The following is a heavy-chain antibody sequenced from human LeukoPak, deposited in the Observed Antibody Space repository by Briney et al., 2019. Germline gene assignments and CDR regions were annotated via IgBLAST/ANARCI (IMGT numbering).Heavy chain of an antibody. V-gene: IGHV1-8*01. D-gene: IGHD3-22*01. CDR2: MNPNSGNT. CDR3: ARVPASSGHTFDY. CDR1: GYTFTSYD. J-gene: IGHJ4*02. Sequence: ASVKVSCKASGYTFTSYDINWVRQATGQGLEWMGWMNPNSGNTGYAQKFQGRVTMTRNTSISTAYMELSSLRSEDTAVYYCARVPASSGHTFDYWGQGTLVTVSS.